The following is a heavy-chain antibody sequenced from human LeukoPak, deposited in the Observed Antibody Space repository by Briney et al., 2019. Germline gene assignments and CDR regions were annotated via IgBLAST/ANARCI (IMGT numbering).Heavy chain of an antibody. CDR2: ISSSGTTI. D-gene: IGHD4-17*01. CDR1: GFTFSSYS. CDR3: ATYRYGGGSYYFDY. V-gene: IGHV3-48*02. Sequence: PGGSLRLSCAASGFTFSSYSMNWVRQAPGKGLEWVSYISSSGTTIYDADSVKGRFTISRDNAKNSLYLQMNSLRDEDTAVYYCATYRYGGGSYYFDYWGQGTLVTVSS. J-gene: IGHJ4*02.